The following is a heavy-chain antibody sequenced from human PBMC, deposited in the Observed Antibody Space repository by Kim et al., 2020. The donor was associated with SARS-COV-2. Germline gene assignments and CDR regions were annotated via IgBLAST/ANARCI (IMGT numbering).Heavy chain of an antibody. V-gene: IGHV4-31*03. CDR1: GGSIRSGGYF. J-gene: IGHJ5*02. Sequence: SETLSLTCTVSGGSIRSGGYFWIWIRQHPGKGLEWIGYIYNSGSTYYNPSLKSRVTISVDTSKNQLSLKLSSVTAADMAVYYCARVIGGGGQGVNRFDPWGQGTLVTVSS. CDR2: IYNSGST. D-gene: IGHD2-21*01. CDR3: ARVIGGGGQGVNRFDP.